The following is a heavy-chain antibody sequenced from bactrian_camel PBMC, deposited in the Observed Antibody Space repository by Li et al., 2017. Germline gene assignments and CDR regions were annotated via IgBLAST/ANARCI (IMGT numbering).Heavy chain of an antibody. CDR1: GVGGRYC. CDR2: IRRSGGET. D-gene: IGHD8*01. J-gene: IGHJ4*01. CDR3: AADRDVNIPPSLALDSSRYNN. V-gene: IGHV3-3*01. Sequence: VQLVESGGGSVEAGGSLKLSCVDPGVGGRYCVGWLRQGQGKDREGIAAIRRSGGETWYAGSVKGRFTISQDSARNTVYLQMNNLQPEDTATYYCAADRDVNIPPSLALDSSRYNNWGQGTQVTVS.